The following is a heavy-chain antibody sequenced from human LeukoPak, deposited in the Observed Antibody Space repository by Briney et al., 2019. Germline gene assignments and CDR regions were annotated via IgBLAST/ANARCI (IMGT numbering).Heavy chain of an antibody. Sequence: SETLSLTRAVYGGSFSGYYWSWIRQPPGKGLEWIGEINHSGSTNYNPSLKSRVTISVDTSKNQFSLKLSSVTAADTAVYYCAREDSSSSDFDYWGQGTLVTVSS. J-gene: IGHJ4*02. CDR1: GGSFSGYY. V-gene: IGHV4-34*01. CDR3: AREDSSSSDFDY. D-gene: IGHD6-6*01. CDR2: INHSGST.